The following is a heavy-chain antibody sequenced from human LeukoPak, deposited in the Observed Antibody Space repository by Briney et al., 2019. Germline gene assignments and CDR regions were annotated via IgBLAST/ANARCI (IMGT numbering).Heavy chain of an antibody. CDR3: ARRAGAYSHPYDY. D-gene: IGHD4/OR15-4a*01. CDR1: GFTFSNYA. J-gene: IGHJ4*02. Sequence: PGGSLRLSCAASGFTFSNYAMSWVRQAPGKGLEWVSGISGSDGTTYYADSVKGRFTISRDNSKNTLYLQMNGLRAEDTAVYYCARRAGAYSHPYDYWGQGTLVTVSS. CDR2: ISGSDGTT. V-gene: IGHV3-23*01.